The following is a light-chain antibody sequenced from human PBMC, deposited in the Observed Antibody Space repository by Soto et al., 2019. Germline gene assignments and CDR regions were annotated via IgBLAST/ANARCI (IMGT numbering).Light chain of an antibody. CDR2: DAS. V-gene: IGKV3-15*01. CDR3: QHYHNWPPL. J-gene: IGKJ1*01. Sequence: IVVTQSPATLSVSPGGRATLSCMASQSVSSDLAWYQQRPGQAPRLLIHDASTRATGIPARFSGSGSGTEFTLTISILQSEDFAVYYCQHYHNWPPLFGQGTKVDI. CDR1: QSVSSD.